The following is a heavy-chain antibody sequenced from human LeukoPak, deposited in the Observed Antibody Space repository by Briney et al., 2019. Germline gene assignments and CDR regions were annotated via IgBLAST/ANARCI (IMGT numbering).Heavy chain of an antibody. V-gene: IGHV1-24*01. D-gene: IGHD2-15*01. J-gene: IGHJ4*02. CDR1: GYTLTELS. Sequence: ASVKVSCKVSGYTLTELSMHGVRQAPGKGLEWRGGFDPEDGETIYAQKFQGRVTMTEDTSTDTAYMELSSLRSEDTAVYYCATHGSQWTYCSGGSCSPAYFDYWGQGTLVTVSS. CDR2: FDPEDGET. CDR3: ATHGSQWTYCSGGSCSPAYFDY.